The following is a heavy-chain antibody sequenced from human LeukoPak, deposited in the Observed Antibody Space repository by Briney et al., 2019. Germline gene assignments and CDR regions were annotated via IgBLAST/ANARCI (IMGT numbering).Heavy chain of an antibody. CDR3: ARGRRRIVVVTYYFDY. Sequence: SETLSLTCAVYGGSFSGYYWSWIRQPPGKGLEWIGEINHSGSTNYNPSLKSRVTISVDTSKNQFSLKLSSVTAADTAVYYCARGRRRIVVVTYYFDYWGQGTLVTVSS. V-gene: IGHV4-34*01. CDR1: GGSFSGYY. J-gene: IGHJ4*02. D-gene: IGHD2-21*02. CDR2: INHSGST.